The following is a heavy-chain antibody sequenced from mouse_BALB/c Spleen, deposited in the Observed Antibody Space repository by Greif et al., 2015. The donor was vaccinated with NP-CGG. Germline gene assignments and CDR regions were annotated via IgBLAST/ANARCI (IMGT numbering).Heavy chain of an antibody. Sequence: VQLQQSGPELVKPGASVKIPCKDSGYTFTDYNMDWVKQSHGKSLEWIGDINPNNGGTIYNQKFKGKAALTVYKSSSTAYMELRSLTAEYSAVYYCAIFHYGNYGWFSYWGQGTLVTVSA. CDR1: GYTFTDYN. V-gene: IGHV1-18*01. CDR2: INPNNGGT. D-gene: IGHD2-1*01. CDR3: AIFHYGNYGWFSY. J-gene: IGHJ3*01.